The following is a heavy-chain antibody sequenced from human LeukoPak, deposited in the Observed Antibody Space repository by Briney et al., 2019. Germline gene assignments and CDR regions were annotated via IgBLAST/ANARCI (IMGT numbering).Heavy chain of an antibody. V-gene: IGHV4-59*01. Sequence: PSETLSLTCVVSGGSFSGYYWGWIRQHPGRGLEWIGYVYYSGSTNYNPSFKSRITISVDTSRNQFSLQLSSVTAADTAVYYCARIHRYCSGGACYVLDNWGQGTLVAVSS. CDR3: ARIHRYCSGGACYVLDN. CDR2: VYYSGST. CDR1: GGSFSGYY. D-gene: IGHD2-15*01. J-gene: IGHJ4*02.